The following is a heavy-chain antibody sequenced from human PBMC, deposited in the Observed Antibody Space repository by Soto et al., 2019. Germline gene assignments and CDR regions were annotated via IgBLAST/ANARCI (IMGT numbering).Heavy chain of an antibody. V-gene: IGHV3-30-3*01. D-gene: IGHD3-3*01. CDR2: ISYDGSNK. Sequence: GGSLRLSCAASGFTFSSYAMHWVRQAPGKGLEWVAVISYDGSNKYYADSVKGRFTISRDNSKNTLYLQMNSLRAEDTAVYYCARDFTLYDFWSGYYNPYYYYYGMDVWGQGTTVTVSS. J-gene: IGHJ6*02. CDR3: ARDFTLYDFWSGYYNPYYYYYGMDV. CDR1: GFTFSSYA.